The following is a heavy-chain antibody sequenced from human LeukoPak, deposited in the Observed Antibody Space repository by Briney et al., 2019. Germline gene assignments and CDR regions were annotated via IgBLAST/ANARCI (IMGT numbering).Heavy chain of an antibody. D-gene: IGHD5-18*01. CDR3: AREVDTAMATDY. CDR2: INPNSGGT. V-gene: IGHV1-2*02. J-gene: IGHJ4*02. CDR1: GYTFTGYY. Sequence: ASVKVSCKASGYTFTGYYMHWVRQAPGQGLEWMGWINPNSGGTNYAQKFQGRVTMTRDMSTSTVYMELSSLRSEDTAVYYCAREVDTAMATDYWGQGTLVTVSS.